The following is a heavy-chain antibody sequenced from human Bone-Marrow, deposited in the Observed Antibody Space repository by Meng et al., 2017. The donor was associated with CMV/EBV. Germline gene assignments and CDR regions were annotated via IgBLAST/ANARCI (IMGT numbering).Heavy chain of an antibody. CDR2: IKHDGSEK. CDR1: GFTFSSYA. J-gene: IGHJ4*02. CDR3: ARLNDPSGRDY. D-gene: IGHD2-15*01. Sequence: GESLKISCAASGFTFSSYAMSWVRQAPGKGLEWVANIKHDGSEKYYVDSVKGRFTISRDNAKNSLYLQMNSLRAEDTAVYYCARLNDPSGRDYWGQGTRVTGSS. V-gene: IGHV3-7*01.